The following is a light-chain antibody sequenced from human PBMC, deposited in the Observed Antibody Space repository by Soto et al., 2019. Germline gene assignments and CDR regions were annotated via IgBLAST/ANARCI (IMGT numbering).Light chain of an antibody. CDR2: EVT. Sequence: QSALTQPASVSGSPGQSITISCTGTSSDVGGYNFVSWYQQHPGKAPKLMIYEVTYWPSGVSNRFSGSKSGNTASLTISGLQAEDEADYYCSSFTTSSTVVFGEGTKLTVL. V-gene: IGLV2-14*01. CDR3: SSFTTSSTVV. J-gene: IGLJ3*02. CDR1: SSDVGGYNF.